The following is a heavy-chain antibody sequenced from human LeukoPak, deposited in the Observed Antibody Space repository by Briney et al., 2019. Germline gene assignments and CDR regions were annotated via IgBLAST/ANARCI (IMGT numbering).Heavy chain of an antibody. CDR3: ARGGTWGTTDY. CDR1: GGSISSSSYY. V-gene: IGHV4-39*07. D-gene: IGHD1-1*01. J-gene: IGHJ4*02. CDR2: IYYSGST. Sequence: PSETLSLTCTVSGGSISSSSYYWGWIRQPPGKGLEWIGSIYYSGSTYYNPSLKSRVTISVDTSKNQFSLKLSSVTAADTAVYYCARGGTWGTTDYWGQGTLVTVSS.